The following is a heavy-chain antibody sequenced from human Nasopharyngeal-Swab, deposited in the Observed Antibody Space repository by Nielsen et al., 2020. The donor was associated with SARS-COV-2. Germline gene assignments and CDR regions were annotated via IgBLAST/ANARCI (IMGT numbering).Heavy chain of an antibody. CDR3: ARDLRTEGHSFDI. J-gene: IGHJ3*02. CDR2: ISSYYDNT. Sequence: ASVKVSCKASGYTFTTYDISWVRRAPGQGLEWMGWISSYYDNTNYAQKLQGRVTLTTDTSTSTAYMELRSLRSDDTAVYYCARDLRTEGHSFDIWGQGTMVTVSS. V-gene: IGHV1-18*01. CDR1: GYTFTTYD.